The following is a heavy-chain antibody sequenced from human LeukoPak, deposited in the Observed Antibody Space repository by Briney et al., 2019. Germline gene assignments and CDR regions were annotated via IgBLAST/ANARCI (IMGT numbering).Heavy chain of an antibody. Sequence: SVKVSCKASGGTFSSYAIGWVRQAPGQGLEWMGGIIPIFGTANYAQKLQGRVTITADESTSTAYMELSSLRSEDTAVYYCASGITYYDFWSGRMGAFDIWGQGTMVTVSS. V-gene: IGHV1-69*13. CDR3: ASGITYYDFWSGRMGAFDI. CDR2: IIPIFGTA. J-gene: IGHJ3*02. D-gene: IGHD3-3*01. CDR1: GGTFSSYA.